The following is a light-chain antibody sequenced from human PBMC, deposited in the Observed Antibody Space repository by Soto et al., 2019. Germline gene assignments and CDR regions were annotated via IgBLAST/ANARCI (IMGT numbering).Light chain of an antibody. Sequence: QSALTQPASVSGSPGQSITFSCTGTSSDLGGYNYVSWYQQHPGKAPKLVIYDVSNRPSGVSNRFSGSKSGNTASLTISGLQADDEADYYCSSHTTTSTLVFGGGTKLTVL. CDR1: SSDLGGYNY. CDR2: DVS. CDR3: SSHTTTSTLV. V-gene: IGLV2-14*01. J-gene: IGLJ2*01.